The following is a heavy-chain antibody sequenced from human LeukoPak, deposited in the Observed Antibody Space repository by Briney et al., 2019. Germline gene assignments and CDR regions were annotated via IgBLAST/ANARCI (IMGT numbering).Heavy chain of an antibody. Sequence: PGGTLRLSCAASGITFRRYGMSWVRQAPGKGLEWVAFIRYDGSNKYYADSVKGRFTISRDNSKNTLYLQMNSLRAEDTAVYYCAKDFSVPGWFGELSVYYYYMDVWGKGTTVTISS. CDR2: IRYDGSNK. V-gene: IGHV3-30*02. J-gene: IGHJ6*03. CDR1: GITFRRYG. CDR3: AKDFSVPGWFGELSVYYYYMDV. D-gene: IGHD3-10*01.